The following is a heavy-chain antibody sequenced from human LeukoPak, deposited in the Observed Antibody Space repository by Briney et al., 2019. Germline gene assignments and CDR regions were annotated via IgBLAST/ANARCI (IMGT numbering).Heavy chain of an antibody. CDR2: IYTSGST. Sequence: SETLSLTCTVSGGSISSYYWSWIRRPPGKGLEWIGYIYTSGSTNYNPSLKSRVTISVDTSKNQFSLKLSSVTAADTAVYYCARHNYDFWSGLNWFDPWGQGTLVTVSS. CDR3: ARHNYDFWSGLNWFDP. J-gene: IGHJ5*02. D-gene: IGHD3-3*01. CDR1: GGSISSYY. V-gene: IGHV4-4*09.